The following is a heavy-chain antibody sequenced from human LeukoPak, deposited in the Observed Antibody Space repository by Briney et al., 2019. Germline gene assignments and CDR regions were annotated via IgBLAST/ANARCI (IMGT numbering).Heavy chain of an antibody. J-gene: IGHJ6*02. D-gene: IGHD4-4*01. V-gene: IGHV3-13*01. CDR3: ARATVSYGMDV. Sequence: GGSLRLSCAASGFTFSSYDMHWVRQATGKGLEWVSAIGTAGDTYYLGSVKGRFTISRDNAKNSLYLQMNSLRAGDTAVYYCARATVSYGMDVWGQGTTVTVSS. CDR1: GFTFSSYD. CDR2: IGTAGDT.